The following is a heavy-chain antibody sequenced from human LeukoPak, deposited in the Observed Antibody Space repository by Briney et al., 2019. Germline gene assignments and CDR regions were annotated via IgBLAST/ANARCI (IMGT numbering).Heavy chain of an antibody. V-gene: IGHV4-59*08. CDR1: GGSISSYY. Sequence: SSETLSLTCTVSGGSISSYYWSWIRQPPGKGLEWIGYMYYSGSTNYNPSLKSRVTISLDTSKNQFSMKLSTVTAADTDVYYCARVYSSSSLGPWGQGTLVTVSS. D-gene: IGHD6-13*01. CDR2: MYYSGST. CDR3: ARVYSSSSLGP. J-gene: IGHJ4*02.